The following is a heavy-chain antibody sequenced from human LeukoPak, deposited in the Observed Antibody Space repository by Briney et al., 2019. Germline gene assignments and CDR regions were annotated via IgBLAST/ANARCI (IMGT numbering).Heavy chain of an antibody. Sequence: GESLKISCKGSGYCFTSYWIGWARPMPGKGLEWMGIIYPGDSDTSYSPSFQGQVTISADKSINTAYLQWSSLKASDTAMYYCARHSLGSHSNYDYWGQGTLVTVSS. J-gene: IGHJ4*02. CDR1: GYCFTSYW. V-gene: IGHV5-51*01. CDR2: IYPGDSDT. CDR3: ARHSLGSHSNYDY. D-gene: IGHD4-11*01.